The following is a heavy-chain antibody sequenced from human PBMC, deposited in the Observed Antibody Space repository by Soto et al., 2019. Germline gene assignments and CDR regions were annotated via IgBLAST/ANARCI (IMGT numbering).Heavy chain of an antibody. CDR2: IRSKAYGGTT. Sequence: PGGSLRLSCTASGFTFGDYAMSWVRQAPGKGLEWVGFIRSKAYGGTTEYAASVKGRFTISRDDSKSIAYLQMNSLKTEDTAVYYCTRGIVAHPIIYWGQGTLVTVSS. J-gene: IGHJ4*02. D-gene: IGHD5-12*01. CDR3: TRGIVAHPIIY. CDR1: GFTFGDYA. V-gene: IGHV3-49*04.